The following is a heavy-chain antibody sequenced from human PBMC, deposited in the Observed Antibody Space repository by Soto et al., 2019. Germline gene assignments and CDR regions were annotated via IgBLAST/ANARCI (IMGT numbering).Heavy chain of an antibody. V-gene: IGHV1-2*02. CDR1: GYTFTGYY. CDR2: INPNSGGT. Sequence: GASVKVSCKASGYTFTGYYMHWVRQAPGQGLEWMGWINPNSGGTNYAQKFQGRVTMTRDTSISTAYMELSRLRSDDTAVYYCAREEDLEQPGGYYGMDVWGQGTTVTVSS. J-gene: IGHJ6*02. CDR3: AREEDLEQPGGYYGMDV. D-gene: IGHD1-1*01.